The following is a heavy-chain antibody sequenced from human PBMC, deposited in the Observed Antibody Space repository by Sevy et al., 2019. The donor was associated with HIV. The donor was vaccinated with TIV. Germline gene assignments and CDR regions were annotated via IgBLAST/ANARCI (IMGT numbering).Heavy chain of an antibody. CDR1: GFTFSSYA. Sequence: GGSLRLSCAASGFTFSSYAMHWVRQAPGKGLEWVAVISYDGSNKDYADSVKGRFTISRDNSKNTLYLQMNSLRAEDTAVYYCARARHGGGFWSGYYVDLQDYYYGMDVWGQGTTVTVSS. CDR2: ISYDGSNK. CDR3: ARARHGGGFWSGYYVDLQDYYYGMDV. D-gene: IGHD3-3*01. V-gene: IGHV3-30-3*01. J-gene: IGHJ6*02.